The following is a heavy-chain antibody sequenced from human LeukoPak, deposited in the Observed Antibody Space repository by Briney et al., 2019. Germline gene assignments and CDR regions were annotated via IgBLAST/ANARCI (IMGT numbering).Heavy chain of an antibody. CDR2: MNPNSGNT. J-gene: IGHJ4*02. Sequence: GASVKLSCKASGYTFTRYDINSVRQATGQGLEWLGWMNPNSGNTRYAQKLQDRVTMTRNTSISTAYMELSSLRSEDTAVYYCARVKGIAAAGLGYWGGGPLVSVSP. CDR1: GYTFTRYD. CDR3: ARVKGIAAAGLGY. D-gene: IGHD6-13*01. V-gene: IGHV1-8*01.